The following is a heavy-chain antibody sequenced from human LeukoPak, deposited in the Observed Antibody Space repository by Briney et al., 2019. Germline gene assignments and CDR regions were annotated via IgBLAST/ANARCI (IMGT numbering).Heavy chain of an antibody. CDR3: AKDTTSAARPGYFDY. CDR2: IRYDGSNK. J-gene: IGHJ4*02. Sequence: GGSLRLSCAASGFTFSSYGMHWVRQAPGKGLEWVAFIRYDGSNKYYADSVKGRFTISRDNSKNTLYLQMNSLRAEDTAVYYCAKDTTSAARPGYFDYWGQGTLVTVSS. V-gene: IGHV3-30*02. D-gene: IGHD6-6*01. CDR1: GFTFSSYG.